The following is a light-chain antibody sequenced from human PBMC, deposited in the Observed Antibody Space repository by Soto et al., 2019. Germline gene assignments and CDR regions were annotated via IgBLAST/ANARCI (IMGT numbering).Light chain of an antibody. CDR1: SSDVGGYNY. J-gene: IGLJ1*01. V-gene: IGLV2-14*03. Sequence: QSVLTQPASVSGSPGQSITISCTGTSSDVGGYNYVSWYQQHPGKAPKLMIYDVSNRPSGVSNRFSGSKSGNTASLTISGLQAVDEADYYCSSYTSSSLHVFGTGTKLTVL. CDR2: DVS. CDR3: SSYTSSSLHV.